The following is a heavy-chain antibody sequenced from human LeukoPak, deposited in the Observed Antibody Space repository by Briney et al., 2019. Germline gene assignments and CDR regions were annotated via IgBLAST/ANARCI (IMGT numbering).Heavy chain of an antibody. Sequence: GGSLRLSCSASGSPFSSYGMHWVRQAPGKGLECVSVISRNGGSTYYADSVKGRFTISRDNSKNTLYLQMSSLRAEDTAVYYCVRRGVDSFDIWGQGTMVTVSS. CDR2: ISRNGGST. V-gene: IGHV3-64D*06. CDR3: VRRGVDSFDI. CDR1: GSPFSSYG. D-gene: IGHD3-10*01. J-gene: IGHJ3*02.